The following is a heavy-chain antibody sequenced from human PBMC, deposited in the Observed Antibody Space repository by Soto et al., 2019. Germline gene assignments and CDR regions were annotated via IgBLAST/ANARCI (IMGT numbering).Heavy chain of an antibody. CDR1: GFTFSSYG. V-gene: IGHV3-30*18. J-gene: IGHJ4*02. CDR3: AKDRLPNGGNLRADY. Sequence: VVSLRHSYAASGFTFSSYGMHWVRQATGKGLEWVAVISYDGSNKYYADSVKGRFTTSRDNSKNTLYLQMNSLRAEDTAVYYCAKDRLPNGGNLRADYWGQGTLVTVSS. D-gene: IGHD4-17*01. CDR2: ISYDGSNK.